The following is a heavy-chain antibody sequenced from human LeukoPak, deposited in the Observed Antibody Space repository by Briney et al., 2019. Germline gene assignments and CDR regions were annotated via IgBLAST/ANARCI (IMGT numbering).Heavy chain of an antibody. CDR1: GYTFTGYY. CDR3: ARDPRDYGDSPDY. V-gene: IGHV1-18*04. D-gene: IGHD4-17*01. Sequence: ASVKVSCKASGYTFTGYYMHWVRQAPGQGLEWMGWISAYNGNTNYAQKLQGRVTMTTDTSTSTAYMELRSLRSDDTAVYYCARDPRDYGDSPDYWGQGTLVTVSS. J-gene: IGHJ4*02. CDR2: ISAYNGNT.